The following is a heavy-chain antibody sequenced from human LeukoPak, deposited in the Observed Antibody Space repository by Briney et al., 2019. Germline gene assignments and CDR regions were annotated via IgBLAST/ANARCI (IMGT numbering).Heavy chain of an antibody. J-gene: IGHJ6*03. Sequence: GRSLRLSCAASGFTFSSYAMHWVRQAPGKGLEWVAVISYDGSNKYYADSVKGRFTISRDNSKNTLYLQMNSLRAEDTAVYYCARGGVPGGSGSYPSRYYYMDVWGKGTTVTVSS. D-gene: IGHD3-10*01. CDR3: ARGGVPGGSGSYPSRYYYMDV. CDR1: GFTFSSYA. CDR2: ISYDGSNK. V-gene: IGHV3-30*04.